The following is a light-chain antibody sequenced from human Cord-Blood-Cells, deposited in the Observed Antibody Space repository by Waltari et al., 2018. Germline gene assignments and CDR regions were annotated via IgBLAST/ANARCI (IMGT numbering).Light chain of an antibody. V-gene: IGLV8-61*01. J-gene: IGLJ3*02. CDR3: VLYMGSGIWV. CDR2: STN. CDR1: SGSFSTSYS. Sequence: QTVVTQEPSFSVSPGGTVTLTCCLSSGSFSTSYSPSWYQQTPGQAPRTLIYSTNTRSSGVPDRFSGSILGNKAALTITGAQADDESDYYCVLYMGSGIWVFGGGTKLTVL.